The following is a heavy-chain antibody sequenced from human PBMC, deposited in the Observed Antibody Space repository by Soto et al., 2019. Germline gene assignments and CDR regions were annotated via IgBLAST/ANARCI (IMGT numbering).Heavy chain of an antibody. D-gene: IGHD2-21*02. Sequence: EVQLVESGGGLVQPGGSLRLSCAASGFTFSSYWMHWVRQAPGKGLVWVSRINSDGSSTSYADSVKGRFTISRDNAKNTLYLQMNSLRAEDTAVYYCARDPNVVVTVTRLYYYYGIDVWGQGTTVTVSS. CDR2: INSDGSST. J-gene: IGHJ6*02. CDR3: ARDPNVVVTVTRLYYYYGIDV. V-gene: IGHV3-74*01. CDR1: GFTFSSYW.